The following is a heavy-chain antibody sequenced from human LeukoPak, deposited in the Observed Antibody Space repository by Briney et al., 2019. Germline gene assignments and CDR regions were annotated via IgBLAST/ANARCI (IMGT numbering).Heavy chain of an antibody. V-gene: IGHV1-46*01. CDR3: ARDRYYYDSSGYANDAFDI. D-gene: IGHD3-22*01. CDR2: INPSGGST. CDR1: GGTFSSYA. Sequence: ASVKVSCKASGGTFSSYAISWVRQAPGQGLEWMGIINPSGGSTSYAQKFQGRVTMTRDTSASTVYMELSSLRSEDTAVYYCARDRYYYDSSGYANDAFDIWGQGTMVTVSS. J-gene: IGHJ3*02.